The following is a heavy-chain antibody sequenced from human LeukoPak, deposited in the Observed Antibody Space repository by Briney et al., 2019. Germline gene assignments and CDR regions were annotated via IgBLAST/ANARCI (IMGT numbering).Heavy chain of an antibody. D-gene: IGHD2-2*01. J-gene: IGHJ4*02. CDR1: GFTISSYE. Sequence: GGSLRLSCAASGFTISSYEMNWVRQAPGKGLEWISYISSSGSTIYYADSVKGRFTISRDNAKNSLYLQMNSLRAEDTAVYYCARDAGGSCSSTSCSFDYWGQGTLVTVSS. CDR2: ISSSGSTI. CDR3: ARDAGGSCSSTSCSFDY. V-gene: IGHV3-48*03.